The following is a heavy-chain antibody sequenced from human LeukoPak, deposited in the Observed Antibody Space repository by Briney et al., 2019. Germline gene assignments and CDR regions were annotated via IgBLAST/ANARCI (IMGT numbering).Heavy chain of an antibody. D-gene: IGHD3-10*01. CDR3: ARTTMVRGTYYMDV. V-gene: IGHV4-61*08. CDR1: GGSISTGAYY. Sequence: SSETLSLTCSVSGGSISTGAYYWGWIRQPPGKGLEWIGYIYYSGYTNYNPSLKSRVTISVDTSKNQFSLKLSSVTAADTAVYYCARTTMVRGTYYMDVWGKGTTVTISS. J-gene: IGHJ6*03. CDR2: IYYSGYT.